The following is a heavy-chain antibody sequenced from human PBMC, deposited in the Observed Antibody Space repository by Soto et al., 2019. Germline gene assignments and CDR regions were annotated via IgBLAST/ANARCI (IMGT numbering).Heavy chain of an antibody. CDR2: ISYDGSNK. Sequence: QVQLVESGGGVVQPGRSLRLSCAASGFTFSSYGMHWVRQAPGKGLEWVAVISYDGSNKYYADSVKGRFTISRDNSKNTLYLQMNSLRAEDTAVYYCAKVGKWGWSPCSGGSCKNDYWGQGTLVTVSS. J-gene: IGHJ4*02. D-gene: IGHD2-15*01. CDR1: GFTFSSYG. V-gene: IGHV3-30*18. CDR3: AKVGKWGWSPCSGGSCKNDY.